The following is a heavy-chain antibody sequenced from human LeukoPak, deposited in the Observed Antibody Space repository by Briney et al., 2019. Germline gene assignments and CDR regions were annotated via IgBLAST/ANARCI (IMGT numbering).Heavy chain of an antibody. CDR1: GYTFTSYG. Sequence: GASVKVSCKASGYTFTSYGISWVRQAPGQGLEWMGWISAYNGNTNYAQKLQGRVTMTTDTSTSTVYMEVRGLRSGDTAMYYCARDVGITVADSFDPWGQGTLVTVSS. J-gene: IGHJ5*02. V-gene: IGHV1-18*01. D-gene: IGHD6-13*01. CDR2: ISAYNGNT. CDR3: ARDVGITVADSFDP.